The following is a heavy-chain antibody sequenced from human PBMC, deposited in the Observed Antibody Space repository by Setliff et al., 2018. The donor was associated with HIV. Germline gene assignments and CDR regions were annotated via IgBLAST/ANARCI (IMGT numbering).Heavy chain of an antibody. J-gene: IGHJ4*02. CDR1: GDSLSGTSYY. V-gene: IGHV4-39*01. D-gene: IGHD3-3*01. Sequence: KPSETLSLTCTVSGDSLSGTSYYWGWIRQPPGKGLEWIGSIHFSGSTWYTQSLKSRVTIWVDTSKNQFSLKVNSVTAADTAVYYCVRPSLGIGGGSIFHNWGQGTLVTVSS. CDR3: VRPSLGIGGGSIFHN. CDR2: IHFSGST.